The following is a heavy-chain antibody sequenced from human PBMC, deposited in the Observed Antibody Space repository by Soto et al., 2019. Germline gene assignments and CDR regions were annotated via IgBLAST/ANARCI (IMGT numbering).Heavy chain of an antibody. CDR2: IVVGSCNT. V-gene: IGHV1-58*01. Sequence: GASVKVSCKASGFTFTSSAVQWVRQARGQRLEWIGWIVVGSCNTNYAPTFQERVTITTDMSKSTAYMELTSLRSEDTAVYYCAASTTHSDYWGQGTQVTVSS. J-gene: IGHJ4*02. CDR1: GFTFTSSA. D-gene: IGHD2-2*01. CDR3: AASTTHSDY.